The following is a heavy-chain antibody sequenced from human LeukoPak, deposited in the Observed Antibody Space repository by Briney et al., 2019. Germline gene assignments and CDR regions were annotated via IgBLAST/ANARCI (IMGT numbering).Heavy chain of an antibody. J-gene: IGHJ4*02. CDR1: GFTFSDAW. Sequence: GGSLRLSCAASGFTFSDAWMSWVRQAPGTGLEWVGRIKSKTDGGTTAYAAPVKGKFTISRDDSKNTLYLQMNSLKTEDTAVYYCTTQYSSPGDYWGQGTLVTVSS. V-gene: IGHV3-15*01. D-gene: IGHD6-6*01. CDR3: TTQYSSPGDY. CDR2: IKSKTDGGTT.